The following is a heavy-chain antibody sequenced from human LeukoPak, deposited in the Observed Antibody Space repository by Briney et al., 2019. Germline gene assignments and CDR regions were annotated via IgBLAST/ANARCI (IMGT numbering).Heavy chain of an antibody. D-gene: IGHD2-15*01. CDR3: ARSERIVVVAAICFDP. V-gene: IGHV4-39*01. CDR1: GGSISSSSYY. CDR2: IYYSGST. J-gene: IGHJ5*02. Sequence: SETLSLTCTVSGGSISSSSYYWGWIRQPPGKGLEWIGSIYYSGSTYYNPSLKSRVTISVDTSKNQFSLKLSSVTAADTAVYYCARSERIVVVAAICFDPWGQGTLVTVSS.